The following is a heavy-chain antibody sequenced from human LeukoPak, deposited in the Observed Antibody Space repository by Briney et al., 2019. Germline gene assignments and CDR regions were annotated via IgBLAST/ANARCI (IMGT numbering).Heavy chain of an antibody. CDR2: IYYSGST. CDR3: ARARGVRGVIEYYFDY. D-gene: IGHD3-10*01. Sequence: SETLSLTCTVSGGSISSGGYYWSWIRQHPGKGLEWIGYIYYSGSTYYNPSLKSRVTISVDTSKNQFSLKLSSVTAADTAVYYCARARGVRGVIEYYFDYWGQGTLSPSPQ. J-gene: IGHJ4*02. CDR1: GGSISSGGYY. V-gene: IGHV4-31*03.